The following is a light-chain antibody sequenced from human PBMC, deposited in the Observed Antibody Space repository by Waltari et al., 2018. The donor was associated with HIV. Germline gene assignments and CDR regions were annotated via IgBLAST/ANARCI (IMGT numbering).Light chain of an antibody. CDR3: SSYTSSSTLDVV. CDR2: DVS. V-gene: IGLV2-14*01. J-gene: IGLJ2*01. CDR1: SRDVGGYNY. Sequence: QSALTPPASVSGSPGQSITISCTGTSRDVGGYNYVPWSQQHPGKAPKLMIYDVSKRPSGVSNRFSGSKSGNTASLTISGLQAEDEADYYCSSYTSSSTLDVVFGGGTKLTVL.